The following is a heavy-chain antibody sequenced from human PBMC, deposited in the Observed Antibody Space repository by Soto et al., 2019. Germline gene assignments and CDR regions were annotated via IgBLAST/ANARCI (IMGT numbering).Heavy chain of an antibody. CDR1: GYSISSGYY. CDR3: ARERVITFGGRGFYDY. Sequence: SETLSLTCAVSGYSISSGYYWGFIRQPPGKGLEWIGSIYHSGSTYYNPSLKSRVTISVDTSKNQFSLKLSSVTAADTAVYYCARERVITFGGRGFYDYWGQGTLVTVSS. D-gene: IGHD3-16*01. CDR2: IYHSGST. V-gene: IGHV4-38-2*02. J-gene: IGHJ4*02.